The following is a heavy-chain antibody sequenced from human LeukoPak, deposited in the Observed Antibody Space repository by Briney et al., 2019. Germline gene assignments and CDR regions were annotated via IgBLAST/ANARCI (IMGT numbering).Heavy chain of an antibody. CDR2: ISGSGGST. Sequence: GGSLRLSCAASGFTFSSYAMSWVRQAPGKGLEWVSAISGSGGSTYYADSVKGRFTISRDNAKNSLYLQMNSLRAEDTAVYYCAKGRDYYDSSGYYYYWGQGTLVTVSS. V-gene: IGHV3-23*01. CDR1: GFTFSSYA. D-gene: IGHD3-22*01. CDR3: AKGRDYYDSSGYYYY. J-gene: IGHJ4*02.